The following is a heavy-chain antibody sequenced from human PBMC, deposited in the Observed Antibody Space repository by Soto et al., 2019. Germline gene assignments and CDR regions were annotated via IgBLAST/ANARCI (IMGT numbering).Heavy chain of an antibody. CDR2: IYSGGST. D-gene: IGHD5-18*01. CDR3: ARDRGYSYGLHYYYYGMDV. Sequence: EVQLVESGGGLVQPGGSLRLSCAASGFTVSSNYMSWVRQAPGKGLEWVSVIYSGGSTYYADSVKGRFTISRDNSKNTLYLQMNSLRAEDTAVYYCARDRGYSYGLHYYYYGMDVWGQGTTVTVSS. CDR1: GFTVSSNY. J-gene: IGHJ6*02. V-gene: IGHV3-66*01.